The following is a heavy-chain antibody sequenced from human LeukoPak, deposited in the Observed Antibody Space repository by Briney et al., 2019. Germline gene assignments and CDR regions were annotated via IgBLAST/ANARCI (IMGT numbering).Heavy chain of an antibody. CDR1: SGSMSNYY. CDR2: MYYSGGST. V-gene: IGHV4-59*08. Sequence: PSETLSLTCTVSSGSMSNYYWGWIRQPPGKGLEWIASMYYSGGSTNYNPFLKSRVTISVDTPRNHFSLRLNSVTAADTAVYYCARQTSDTAFDIWGQGTMVTVSS. CDR3: ARQTSDTAFDI. J-gene: IGHJ3*02. D-gene: IGHD1-14*01.